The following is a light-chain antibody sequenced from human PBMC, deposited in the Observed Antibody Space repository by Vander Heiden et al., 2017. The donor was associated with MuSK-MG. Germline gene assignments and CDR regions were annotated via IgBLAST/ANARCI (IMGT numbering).Light chain of an antibody. CDR2: DAS. Sequence: EIVVSHTQATLSLSPGERANLSCGARQSVSSSYLAWYQQKPGLAPRLLIYDASSRATGIPDRFSGSGSGTDFTLTISRLEPEDFAVYYCQQYGSSPPITFGQGTRLEIK. CDR3: QQYGSSPPIT. V-gene: IGKV3D-20*01. CDR1: QSVSSSY. J-gene: IGKJ5*01.